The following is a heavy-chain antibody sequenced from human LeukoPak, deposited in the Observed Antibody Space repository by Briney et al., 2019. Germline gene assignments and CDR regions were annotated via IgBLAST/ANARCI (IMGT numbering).Heavy chain of an antibody. D-gene: IGHD3-22*01. CDR3: ARQGNYYDISDYSEDWFDP. V-gene: IGHV4-39*01. Sequence: SETLSLTCNVSGGSISSRSHYWAWIRQPPGKGLEWIGGISHSGSTYYDPSLRSRVTLSVDTSKNQFSLKLISVTAADTAVYYCARQGNYYDISDYSEDWFDPWGLGTLVTVSS. CDR2: ISHSGST. J-gene: IGHJ5*02. CDR1: GGSISSRSHY.